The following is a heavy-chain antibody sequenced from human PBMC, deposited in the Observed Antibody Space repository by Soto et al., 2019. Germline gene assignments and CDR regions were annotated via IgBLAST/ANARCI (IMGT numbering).Heavy chain of an antibody. CDR1: GFTFSSYS. D-gene: IGHD3-9*01. CDR3: ARHETRLTGDGFDI. CDR2: INPTSRYV. V-gene: IGHV3-21*01. Sequence: EVQLLESGGGLVNPGGSLSLSCATSGFTFSSYSMDWVRQAPGKGLEWVTSINPTSRYVFYADSVRGRSTISRDYAENSLHPQMNGLRGEDTAVYYCARHETRLTGDGFDIWGRGTLVTVSS. J-gene: IGHJ3*02.